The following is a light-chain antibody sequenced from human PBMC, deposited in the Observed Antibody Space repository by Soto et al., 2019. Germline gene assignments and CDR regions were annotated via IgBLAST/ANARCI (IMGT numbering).Light chain of an antibody. CDR1: SSDVGGYNY. Sequence: QSALTQPPSASGSPGQSVTISCTGTSSDVGGYNYVSWYQQHPGKAPKLMIYEVSKRPSGVPDRFSGSKSGNTAALTISGLQAADEADDYCSTYAGSNNFGVFGTGTKLTVL. V-gene: IGLV2-8*01. CDR2: EVS. CDR3: STYAGSNNFGV. J-gene: IGLJ1*01.